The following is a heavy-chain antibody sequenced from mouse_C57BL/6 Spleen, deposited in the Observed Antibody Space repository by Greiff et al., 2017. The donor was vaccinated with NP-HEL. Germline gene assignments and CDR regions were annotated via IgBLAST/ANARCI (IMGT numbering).Heavy chain of an antibody. CDR2: ISGGGGNT. D-gene: IGHD2-2*01. Sequence: VESGGGLVKPGGSLKLSCAASGFTFSSYTMSWVRQTPEKRLEWVATISGGGGNTYYPDSVKGRFTISRDNAKNTLYLQMSSLRSEDTALYYCARLYYGYDPYFDYWGQGTTLTVSS. V-gene: IGHV5-9*01. J-gene: IGHJ2*01. CDR3: ARLYYGYDPYFDY. CDR1: GFTFSSYT.